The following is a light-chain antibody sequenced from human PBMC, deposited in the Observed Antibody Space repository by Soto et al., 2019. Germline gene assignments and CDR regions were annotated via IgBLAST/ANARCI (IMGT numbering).Light chain of an antibody. CDR1: QSVSGN. V-gene: IGKV3-15*01. J-gene: IGKJ4*01. CDR2: GAS. CDR3: QQYTNCPPLT. Sequence: EIVMTQSPATLSVSPGESATLSCRASQSVSGNLAWYQQKPGQAPRLLIYGASTMATGIPARFSGSGSGTELTSTIGSLQSEDFAVYYCQQYTNCPPLTFGGGTKVEIK.